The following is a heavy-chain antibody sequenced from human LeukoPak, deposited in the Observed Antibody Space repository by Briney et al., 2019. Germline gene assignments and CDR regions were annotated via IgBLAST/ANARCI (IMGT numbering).Heavy chain of an antibody. CDR2: IYASGST. V-gene: IGHV4-4*07. CDR3: AGQQLVFYYYYYMDV. D-gene: IGHD6-13*01. CDR1: GGSISSYY. Sequence: SETLSLTCTVSGGSISSYYWSWIRQPAGKGLEWIGRIYASGSTSYNPSLKSRVTMSVDTSKNQFSLKLSSVTAADTAVYYCAGQQLVFYYYYYMDVWGKGTTVTVSS. J-gene: IGHJ6*03.